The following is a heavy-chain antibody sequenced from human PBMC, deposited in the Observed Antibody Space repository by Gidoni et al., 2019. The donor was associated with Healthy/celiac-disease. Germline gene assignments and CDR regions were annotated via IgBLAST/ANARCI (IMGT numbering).Heavy chain of an antibody. D-gene: IGHD3-10*01. CDR1: GGSFSGYY. V-gene: IGHV4-34*01. Sequence: QVQLQQCGAGLMQPSETLSLICAVYGGSFSGYYWRWIRQPPGKGLEWMGEINHSGSTNYNPSLKRRVTISVDTSKNQFSLKLSSVTAADTAVYYCATYYYGSGSYRYFDYWGQGTLVTVSS. CDR3: ATYYYGSGSYRYFDY. J-gene: IGHJ4*02. CDR2: INHSGST.